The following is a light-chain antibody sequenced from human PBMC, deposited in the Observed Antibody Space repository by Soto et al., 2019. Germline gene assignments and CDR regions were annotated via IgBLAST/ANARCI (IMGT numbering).Light chain of an antibody. CDR3: QQYMSYS. J-gene: IGKJ1*01. CDR2: DAS. CDR1: QRVSRN. Sequence: IVLTRSPATLSVSPWERATLSCRASQRVSRNLAWYQQKPGQAPRLLIYDASTRATGIPDRFSGSGSGTEFTLTISSLQPDDFATYYCQQYMSYSFGQGSKVDI. V-gene: IGKV3-15*01.